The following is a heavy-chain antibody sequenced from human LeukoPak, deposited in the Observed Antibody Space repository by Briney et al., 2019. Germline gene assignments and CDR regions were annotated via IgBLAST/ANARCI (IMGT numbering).Heavy chain of an antibody. J-gene: IGHJ2*01. CDR1: GFTFSRYW. CDR3: ARGLRRFGEPDGYFDL. Sequence: GGSLRLSCAASGFTFSRYWMSWVRQAPGKGLEWVADIKQDGSEKYYVDSVKGRFTISRDNANNSLYLQMNSLRAEDTAVYYCARGLRRFGEPDGYFDLWGRGTLVTVSS. CDR2: IKQDGSEK. D-gene: IGHD3-10*01. V-gene: IGHV3-7*03.